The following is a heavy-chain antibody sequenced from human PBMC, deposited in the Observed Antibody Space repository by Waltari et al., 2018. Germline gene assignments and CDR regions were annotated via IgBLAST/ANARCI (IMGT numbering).Heavy chain of an antibody. D-gene: IGHD1-26*01. CDR1: GFSLITSGVG. CDR2: VYWDDEQ. CDR3: ARRTGAGGTLDY. V-gene: IGHV2-5*02. J-gene: IGHJ4*02. Sequence: QITLQESGPTLVKPTETLTLTCTFSGFSLITSGVGVGWIRHPPGKALEWLAIVYWDDEQRYSPSLRTRLTITKDTSINQVVLTVTNVDPVDTATYYCARRTGAGGTLDYWGQGILVTVSS.